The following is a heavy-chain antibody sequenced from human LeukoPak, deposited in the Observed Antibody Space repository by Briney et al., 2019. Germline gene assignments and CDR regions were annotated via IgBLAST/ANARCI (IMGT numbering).Heavy chain of an antibody. V-gene: IGHV4-39*01. CDR3: ARRRSDPGAFDI. CDR1: GGSVTNTSGYY. D-gene: IGHD2-21*02. Sequence: KSSETLSLTCSVSGGSVTNTSGYYWAWIRQSPGKRLEWIGSFYYRGNTCYNLSLKSRLTISVDTSKNQFSLKMSSVTATDTAIYYCARRRSDPGAFDIWGQGTQVTVSS. CDR2: FYYRGNT. J-gene: IGHJ3*02.